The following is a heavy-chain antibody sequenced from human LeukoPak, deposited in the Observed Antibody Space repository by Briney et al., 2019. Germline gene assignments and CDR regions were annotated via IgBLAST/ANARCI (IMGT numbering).Heavy chain of an antibody. CDR1: NDSISSGNYY. CDR2: IYTSGST. J-gene: IGHJ6*03. V-gene: IGHV4-61*02. CDR3: ARTGHYYYYYMDV. Sequence: PSETLSLTCTVSNDSISSGNYYWNWIRQPPGKGLEWIGRIYTSGSTNHNPSLKSRVSISIDTSKNQFSLKLTSVTAADTAVCYCARTGHYYYYYMDVWGKGTTVTVSS.